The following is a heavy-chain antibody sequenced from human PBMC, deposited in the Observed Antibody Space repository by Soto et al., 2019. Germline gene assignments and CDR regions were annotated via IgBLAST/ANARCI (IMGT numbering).Heavy chain of an antibody. Sequence: PXGSLRLSCAASGFTFSSYEMNWVRQAPGKGLEWVSYISSSGSTIYYADSVKGRFTISRDNAKNSLYLQMNSLRAEDTAVYYCARVWDSIHSYYYYGMDVWGQGTTVTVSS. CDR2: ISSSGSTI. D-gene: IGHD1-26*01. CDR3: ARVWDSIHSYYYYGMDV. CDR1: GFTFSSYE. J-gene: IGHJ6*02. V-gene: IGHV3-48*03.